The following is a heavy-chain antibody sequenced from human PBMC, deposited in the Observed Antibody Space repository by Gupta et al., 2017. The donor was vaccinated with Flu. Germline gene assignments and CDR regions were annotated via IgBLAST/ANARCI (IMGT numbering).Heavy chain of an antibody. V-gene: IGHV3-74*01. CDR2: DDNDGRGT. J-gene: IGHJ4*02. CDR1: GFTFSNYW. Sequence: AASGFTFSNYWMHGVRQGRGKGMGGVARDDNDGRGTRDADSVKGRFTISRKNAKNNLYLQMNRLRAEDTTVDYCATVFEYWGQGTLVTVSS. CDR3: ATVFEY. D-gene: IGHD2-21*02.